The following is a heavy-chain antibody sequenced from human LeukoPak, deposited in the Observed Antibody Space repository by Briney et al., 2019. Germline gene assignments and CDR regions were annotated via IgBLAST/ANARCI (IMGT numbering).Heavy chain of an antibody. V-gene: IGHV3-11*01. D-gene: IGHD2-2*01. CDR3: ARDPVRGCSSTSCYGWFDP. CDR1: GFTFSDYY. Sequence: PGGSLRLSCAASGFTFSDYYMSWIRQAPGKGLEWVSYISSSGSTIYYADSEKGRFTISRDNAKNSLYLQMNSLRAEDTAVYYCARDPVRGCSSTSCYGWFDPWGQGTLVTVSS. J-gene: IGHJ5*02. CDR2: ISSSGSTI.